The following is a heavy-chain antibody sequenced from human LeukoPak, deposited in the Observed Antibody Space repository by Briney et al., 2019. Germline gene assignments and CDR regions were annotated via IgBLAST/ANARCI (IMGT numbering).Heavy chain of an antibody. CDR1: GYTFTSYG. CDR2: ISAYNGNT. CDR3: AREIKRRMWLSWYFDL. V-gene: IGHV1-18*01. Sequence: GASVKVSCKASGYTFTSYGISWVRQAPGQGLEWMGWISAYNGNTNYAQKLQGRVTMTTDTSTSTAYMELRSLRSDDTAVYYCAREIKRRMWLSWYFDLWGRGTLVTVSS. D-gene: IGHD3-22*01. J-gene: IGHJ2*01.